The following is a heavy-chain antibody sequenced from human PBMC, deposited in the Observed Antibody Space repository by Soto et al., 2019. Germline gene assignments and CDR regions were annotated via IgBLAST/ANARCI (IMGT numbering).Heavy chain of an antibody. Sequence: SETLSLTCAVYGGSFSGYYWSWIRQPPGKGLEWIGEINHSGSTNYNPSLKSRVTISVDTSKNQFSLKLSSVTAADTAVYYCARHHGYSSSGYGNYFDYWGQGTLVTVSS. D-gene: IGHD6-13*01. CDR1: GGSFSGYY. V-gene: IGHV4-34*01. CDR3: ARHHGYSSSGYGNYFDY. J-gene: IGHJ4*02. CDR2: INHSGST.